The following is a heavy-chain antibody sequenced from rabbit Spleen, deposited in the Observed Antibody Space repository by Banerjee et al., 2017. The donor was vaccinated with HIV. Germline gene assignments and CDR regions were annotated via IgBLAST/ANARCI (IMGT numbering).Heavy chain of an antibody. CDR1: GFSFSGILY. V-gene: IGHV1S45*01. CDR3: AIDLDDVIVCNFGL. CDR2: IDTGDGDS. D-gene: IGHD6-1*01. Sequence: QQQLEESGGGLVTPGGTMTLTCTASGFSFSGILYMCCVRQAPGKGLEWIACIDTGDGDSYFANWAKGRFIISKTSSTTVTLLMTGLTAADTASFFCAIDLDDVIVCNFGLWGPGTLVTVS. J-gene: IGHJ4*01.